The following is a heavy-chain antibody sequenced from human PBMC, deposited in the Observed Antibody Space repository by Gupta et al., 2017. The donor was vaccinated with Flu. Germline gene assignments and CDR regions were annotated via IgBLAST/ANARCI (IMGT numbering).Heavy chain of an antibody. CDR1: GFTFNTYS. J-gene: IGHJ4*02. Sequence: EVHLAESGGGLVKPGGSLSLSCAASGFTFNTYSMAWGRQAPGKGLECVSSISSSGTQIYYADSVKGRFIISRDNTKNSLYLHMNSLRAEDTAVYYCARDQQWLDYWGQGTLVTVSS. V-gene: IGHV3-21*01. D-gene: IGHD6-19*01. CDR2: ISSSGTQI. CDR3: ARDQQWLDY.